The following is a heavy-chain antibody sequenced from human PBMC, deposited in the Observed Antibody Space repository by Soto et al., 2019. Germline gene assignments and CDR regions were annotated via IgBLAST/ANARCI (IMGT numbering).Heavy chain of an antibody. V-gene: IGHV1-3*01. CDR2: SNPDNGNT. CDR3: ARGIAAGQLDP. Sequence: QVQLVQSGAEVKKPGASVKISCKASGYTFTRYTMNWVRQAPGQRLEGMGWSNPDNGNTKSSQKFQDRVIITRDTSASTAYMALSSLRAEDTAVYYCARGIAAGQLDPWGQGTLVTVSS. CDR1: GYTFTRYT. D-gene: IGHD6-25*01. J-gene: IGHJ5*02.